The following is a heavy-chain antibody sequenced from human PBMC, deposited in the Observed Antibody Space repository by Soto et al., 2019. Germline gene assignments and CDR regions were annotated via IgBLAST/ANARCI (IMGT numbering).Heavy chain of an antibody. CDR1: GGSISSYY. CDR2: IYYSGST. Sequence: SETLSLTCTVSGGSISSYYWSWIRQPPGKGLEWIGYIYYSGSTNYNPSLKSRVTISVDTSKNQFSLKLSSVTAADTAVYYCARVKTPERWLQFPDAFDIWGQGTMVTVSS. V-gene: IGHV4-59*01. CDR3: ARVKTPERWLQFPDAFDI. D-gene: IGHD5-12*01. J-gene: IGHJ3*02.